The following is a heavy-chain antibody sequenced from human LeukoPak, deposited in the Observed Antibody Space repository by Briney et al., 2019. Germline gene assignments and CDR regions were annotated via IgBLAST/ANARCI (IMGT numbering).Heavy chain of an antibody. CDR2: INHSGST. V-gene: IGHV4-34*01. Sequence: SETLSLTCAVYGGAFSGYYWSWIRQPPGKGLEWIGDINHSGSTNYNPSLKSRVTISVDTSKNQFSLKLSSVTAADTAVYYCARCYYDSSGCDYWGQGTLVTVSS. CDR1: GGAFSGYY. D-gene: IGHD3-22*01. J-gene: IGHJ4*02. CDR3: ARCYYDSSGCDY.